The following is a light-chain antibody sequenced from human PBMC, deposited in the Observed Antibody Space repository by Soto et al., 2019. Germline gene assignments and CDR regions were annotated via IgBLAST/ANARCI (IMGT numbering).Light chain of an antibody. J-gene: IGLJ1*01. Sequence: QSVLAQPASVSGSPGKSITISCTGTSSDVGGYNYVSWYQQHPRKAPKLMIYDVSNRPSGVSNRFCGCKAGNTASLTISGLQAEDEADYYCSSYTSSSTLDVFGTGTKVTVL. CDR1: SSDVGGYNY. CDR2: DVS. CDR3: SSYTSSSTLDV. V-gene: IGLV2-14*01.